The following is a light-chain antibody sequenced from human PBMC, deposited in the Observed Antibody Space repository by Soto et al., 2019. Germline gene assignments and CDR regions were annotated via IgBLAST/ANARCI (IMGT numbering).Light chain of an antibody. CDR2: DAS. CDR1: QSVSSS. CDR3: QQRSNWPLIT. J-gene: IGKJ5*01. V-gene: IGKV3-11*01. Sequence: EIVLTQSPATLSLSPGERATLSCRASQSVSSSLAWYQQKPGQAPRLLIYDASNRATGIPARFSGSGSGTDFTLNISSLESEDFAVYYCQQRSNWPLITFGQGTRLEIK.